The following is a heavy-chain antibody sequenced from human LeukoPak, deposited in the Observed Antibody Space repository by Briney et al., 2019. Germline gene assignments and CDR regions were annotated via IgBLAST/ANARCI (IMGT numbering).Heavy chain of an antibody. CDR3: ARHYAGYSYGYFDY. CDR2: TYYRSKWYN. V-gene: IGHV6-1*01. Sequence: SQTLSLTCAISGDSVSSNSAAWNWIRQSPSRGLEWLGRTYYRSKWYNDYAVSVKSRITINPDTSKNQFSLKLSSVTAADTAVYYCARHYAGYSYGYFDYWGQGTLVTVSS. CDR1: GDSVSSNSAA. D-gene: IGHD5-18*01. J-gene: IGHJ4*02.